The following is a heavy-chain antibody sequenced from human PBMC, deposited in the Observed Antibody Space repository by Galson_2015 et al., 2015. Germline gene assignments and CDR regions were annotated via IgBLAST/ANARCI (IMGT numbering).Heavy chain of an antibody. D-gene: IGHD1-26*01. CDR2: LYSGGST. Sequence: SLRLSCAASGFTVSSNYMNWVRQAPGKGLECVSILYSGGSTYYADSVKGRFTVSRDNSKNTVYLQMNSLRAEDTAVYYCSRGSGSFYNWGQGALVTVSS. CDR1: GFTVSSNY. J-gene: IGHJ4*02. V-gene: IGHV3-53*01. CDR3: SRGSGSFYN.